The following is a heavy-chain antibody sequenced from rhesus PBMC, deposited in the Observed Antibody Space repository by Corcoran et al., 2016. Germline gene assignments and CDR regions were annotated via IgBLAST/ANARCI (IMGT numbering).Heavy chain of an antibody. CDR2: ISPYNGNK. Sequence: QVQLVQSGAEIKQPGASVKLSCKASGYTFTSYYMHWVKQAPGQGLEWIGLISPYNGNKGDAQNSQGRVTITTDTSTDTGYMTLSSLRSEDTAVYYCTRGAAAGTHLDYWGQGVLVTVSS. V-gene: IGHV1-1*01. CDR1: GYTFTSYY. CDR3: TRGAAAGTHLDY. D-gene: IGHD6-31*01. J-gene: IGHJ4*01.